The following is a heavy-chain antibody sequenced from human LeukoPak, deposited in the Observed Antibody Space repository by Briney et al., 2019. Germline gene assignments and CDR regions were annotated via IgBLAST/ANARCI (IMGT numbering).Heavy chain of an antibody. J-gene: IGHJ3*02. V-gene: IGHV4-59*08. CDR3: ARPGSGYTASGAFDI. CDR2: VHYSGTT. Sequence: PSETLSLTCTVSGDSISTYYWSWMRQPPAKGLEWIGYVHYSGTTNYNPSLKSRVTISVDASKNQFSLKLTSLTAADTAVYYCARPGSGYTASGAFDIWGQGTMVTVSS. D-gene: IGHD5-18*01. CDR1: GDSISTYY.